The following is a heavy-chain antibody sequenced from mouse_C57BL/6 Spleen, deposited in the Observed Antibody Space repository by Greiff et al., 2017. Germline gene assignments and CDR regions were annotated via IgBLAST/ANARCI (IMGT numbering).Heavy chain of an antibody. Sequence: EVQLQQSGPELVKPGASVKISCKASGYSFTDYNMNWVKQSNGKSLEWIGVINPNYGTTSCNQKFKGKATLTVDQSSSTAYMQLNSLTSEDSAVYDCARSRGSSPWFADWGQGTLVTVAA. CDR2: INPNYGTT. V-gene: IGHV1-39*01. J-gene: IGHJ3*01. CDR3: ARSRGSSPWFAD. CDR1: GYSFTDYN. D-gene: IGHD1-1*01.